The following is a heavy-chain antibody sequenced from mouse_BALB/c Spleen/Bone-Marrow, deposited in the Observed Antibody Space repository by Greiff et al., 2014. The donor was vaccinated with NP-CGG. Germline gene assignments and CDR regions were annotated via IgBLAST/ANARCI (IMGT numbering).Heavy chain of an antibody. CDR1: GFTFSDTW. V-gene: IGHV6-6*01. Sequence: EVQRVESGGGLVQPGGSMKLSCAASGFTFSDTWLDWVRQSPEKGLEWVAEIRTKADDYATYYAESVKGRFTISRDDSISSVYLQMNSLRAEDTGICYCTPHPFDNWGQGTTLTVSS. CDR3: TPHPFDN. CDR2: IRTKADDYAT. J-gene: IGHJ2*01.